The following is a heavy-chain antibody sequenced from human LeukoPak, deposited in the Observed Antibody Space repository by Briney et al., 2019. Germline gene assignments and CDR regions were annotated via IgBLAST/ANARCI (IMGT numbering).Heavy chain of an antibody. CDR1: GFAVSGNF. J-gene: IGHJ4*02. Sequence: PGGSLRLSCAASGFAVSGNFMSWVRQAPGKGLEWVSVLQTGGNTYYADSVKGRFTISRDNSKNTLYLQMNSLRAEDTAVYYCARDSDYWGQGTLVTVSS. CDR2: LQTGGNT. V-gene: IGHV3-66*02. CDR3: ARDSDY.